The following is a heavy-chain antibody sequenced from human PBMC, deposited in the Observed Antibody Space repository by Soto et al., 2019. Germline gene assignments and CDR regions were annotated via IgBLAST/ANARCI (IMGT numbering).Heavy chain of an antibody. J-gene: IGHJ6*02. D-gene: IGHD3-22*01. CDR2: INPSGGST. V-gene: IGHV1-46*01. Sequence: GASVKVSCKASGYTFTGYYMHWVRQAPGQGLEWMGIINPSGGSTSYAQKFQGRVTMTRDTSTSTVYMELSSLRSEDTAVYYCARDPTYYDSSGYYYYYGMDVWGQGTTVTVSS. CDR3: ARDPTYYDSSGYYYYYGMDV. CDR1: GYTFTGYY.